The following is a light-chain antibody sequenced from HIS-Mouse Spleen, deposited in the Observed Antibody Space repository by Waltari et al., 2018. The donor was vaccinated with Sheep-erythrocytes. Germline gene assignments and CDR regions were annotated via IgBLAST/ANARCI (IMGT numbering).Light chain of an antibody. Sequence: GQRVTISCSGSSSNIGSNYVYWYQQLPGTAPKLPIYRNNQRPSGVPDRFSASKSGTSASLAISGLRSEDEADYYCAAWDDSLSGPVFGGGTKLTVL. CDR1: SSNIGSNY. J-gene: IGLJ3*02. CDR2: RNN. V-gene: IGLV1-47*01. CDR3: AAWDDSLSGPV.